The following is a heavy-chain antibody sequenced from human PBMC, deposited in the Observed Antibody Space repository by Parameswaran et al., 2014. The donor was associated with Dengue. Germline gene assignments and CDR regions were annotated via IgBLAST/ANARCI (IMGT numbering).Heavy chain of an antibody. J-gene: IGHJ6*02. D-gene: IGHD3-10*01. CDR2: IYYSGST. CDR3: ARTDGSGYYQYYYYGMDV. Sequence: VRQAPGKGLEWIGYIYYSGSTNYNPSLKSRVTISVDTSKNQFSLKLSSVTAADTAVYYCARTDGSGYYQYYYYGMDVWGQGTTVTVSS. V-gene: IGHV4-59*12.